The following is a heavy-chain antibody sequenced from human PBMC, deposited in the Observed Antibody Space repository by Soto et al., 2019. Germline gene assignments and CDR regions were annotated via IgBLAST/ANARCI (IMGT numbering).Heavy chain of an antibody. V-gene: IGHV4-30-2*01. J-gene: IGHJ4*02. Sequence: PSETLSLTCAVSGGSISSGGYSWSWIRQPPGKGLEWIGYIYHSGSTYYNPSLKSRVTISVDRSKNQFSLKLSSVTAADTAVYYCDRANDFWSGYFPFDYWGQGTLVTVSS. CDR3: DRANDFWSGYFPFDY. CDR1: GGSISSGGYS. CDR2: IYHSGST. D-gene: IGHD3-3*01.